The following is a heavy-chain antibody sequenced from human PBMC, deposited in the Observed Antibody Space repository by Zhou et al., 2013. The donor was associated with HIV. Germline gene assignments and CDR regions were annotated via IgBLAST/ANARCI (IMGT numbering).Heavy chain of an antibody. J-gene: IGHJ3*02. V-gene: IGHV1-69*05. Sequence: SSNAISWVRQAPGQGLEWMGGIIPIFGTVNYAQKFEGRVTIVTDESTNTAYMELRSLRSDDTAVYYCASSRAAAVAFDIWAKGQWSPSLQ. D-gene: IGHD6-13*01. CDR2: IIPIFGTV. CDR1: SSNA. CDR3: ASSRAAAVAFDI.